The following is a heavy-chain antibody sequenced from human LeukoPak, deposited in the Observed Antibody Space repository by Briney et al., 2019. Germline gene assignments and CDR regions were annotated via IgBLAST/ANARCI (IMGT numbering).Heavy chain of an antibody. D-gene: IGHD2-2*01. CDR3: ARADDIVVVPAAYFDY. Sequence: PSETLSLTCAVYGGSFSGYYWSWIRQPPGKGLEWVGEINHSGSTNYNPSPKSRVTISLDTSKNKFSLKLRSVTAADTAVYYCARADDIVVVPAAYFDYWGKGTLVTVSS. J-gene: IGHJ4*02. CDR2: INHSGST. CDR1: GGSFSGYY. V-gene: IGHV4-34*01.